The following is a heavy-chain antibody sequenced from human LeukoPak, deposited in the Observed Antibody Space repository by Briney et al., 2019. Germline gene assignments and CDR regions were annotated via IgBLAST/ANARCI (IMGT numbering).Heavy chain of an antibody. CDR3: AREFGLKSEIDF. V-gene: IGHV3-33*01. CDR1: GFSFNTYG. D-gene: IGHD3-16*01. J-gene: IGHJ4*02. CDR2: IWFDGRSE. Sequence: GGSLRLSCAASGFSFNTYGMHWVRQAPGKGLEWVAFIWFDGRSEHYADSVRGRFTISRDTSKNILYLQMRSLRVEDTAVYFCAREFGLKSEIDFWGQGTLVTVSS.